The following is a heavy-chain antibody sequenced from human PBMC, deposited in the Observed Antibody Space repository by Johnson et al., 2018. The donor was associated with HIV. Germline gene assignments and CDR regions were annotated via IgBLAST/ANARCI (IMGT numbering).Heavy chain of an antibody. J-gene: IGHJ3*02. CDR3: AKDRGSYYFYAFDI. Sequence: VQLVESGGGLVQPGGSLRLSCAVSGFTFSSYWMHWVRQAPGKGLVWVSRINSDGGSTRYADSVKGRFTISRDNAKNTLYLQMNSLRAEDTAVYYCAKDRGSYYFYAFDIWGQGTMVTVSS. CDR1: GFTFSSYW. D-gene: IGHD1-26*01. CDR2: INSDGGST. V-gene: IGHV3-74*01.